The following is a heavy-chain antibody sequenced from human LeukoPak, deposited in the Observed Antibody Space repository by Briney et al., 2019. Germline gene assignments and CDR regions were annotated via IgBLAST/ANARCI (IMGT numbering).Heavy chain of an antibody. CDR1: CFFADDDG. D-gene: IGHD2-8*01. CDR3: VRDRRNGAFDY. CDR2: NTWNGGTK. V-gene: IGHV3-20*01. Sequence: GSLLLPCAAACFFADDDGMNVGRHAPARREGRGSGNTWNGGTKVYADSVRGRFTISRDNAKNSLYLQMNSLRAEDTAFYHCVRDRRNGAFDYWGQGTLVTVSS. J-gene: IGHJ4*02.